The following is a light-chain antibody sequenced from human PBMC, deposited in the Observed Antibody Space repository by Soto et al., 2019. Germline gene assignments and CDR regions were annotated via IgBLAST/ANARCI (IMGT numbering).Light chain of an antibody. V-gene: IGLV2-14*01. CDR1: SSDVGGYNY. CDR3: SSYTSSSIRYV. J-gene: IGLJ1*01. Sequence: QSALTQPASVSGSPGQSITISCTGTSSDVGGYNYVSWYQQHPGKAPKLMIYEVSNRPSGVSNRFSGSKSGNMASLTISGLQAEDEADYYCSSYTSSSIRYVFGTGTKLTVL. CDR2: EVS.